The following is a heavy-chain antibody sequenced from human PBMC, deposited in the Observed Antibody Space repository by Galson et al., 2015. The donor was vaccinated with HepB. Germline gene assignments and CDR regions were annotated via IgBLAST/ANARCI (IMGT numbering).Heavy chain of an antibody. D-gene: IGHD4-11*01. CDR3: TKDPYSNYFNWFDP. CDR2: TSGNGDAT. CDR1: GFAFNNHA. J-gene: IGHJ5*02. Sequence: LRLSCAASGFAFNNHAMSWVRQAPGKGLEWVSGTSGNGDATYYADSVKGRFTISRDNSKNTLYLQMNSLRADDTAVYYCTKDPYSNYFNWFDPWGQGTLVTVSS. V-gene: IGHV3-23*01.